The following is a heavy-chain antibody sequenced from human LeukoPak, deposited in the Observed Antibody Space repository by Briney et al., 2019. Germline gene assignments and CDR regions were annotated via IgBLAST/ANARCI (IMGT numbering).Heavy chain of an antibody. D-gene: IGHD1-26*01. CDR3: AKDYQLLWRWELLGGIDY. Sequence: GGTLRLSCAASGFTFSSFGMHWVRQAPGKGLEWVAVISYDGSNKYYADSVKGRFTISRDNSKNTLYLQMNSLRAEDTAVYYCAKDYQLLWRWELLGGIDYWGQGTLVTVSS. CDR2: ISYDGSNK. V-gene: IGHV3-30*18. J-gene: IGHJ4*02. CDR1: GFTFSSFG.